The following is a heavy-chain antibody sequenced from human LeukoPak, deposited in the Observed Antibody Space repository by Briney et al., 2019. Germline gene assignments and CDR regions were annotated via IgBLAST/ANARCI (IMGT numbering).Heavy chain of an antibody. D-gene: IGHD6-13*01. J-gene: IGHJ4*02. Sequence: GGSLRLPCAASGFTFSGYGMHWVRQAPGKGLEWVSFIRYDGSNKYYADSVKGRFTISRDNSKNTLYLQMNSLRAEDTAVYYCAKLAAAGFDYWGQGTLVTVSS. V-gene: IGHV3-30*02. CDR2: IRYDGSNK. CDR1: GFTFSGYG. CDR3: AKLAAAGFDY.